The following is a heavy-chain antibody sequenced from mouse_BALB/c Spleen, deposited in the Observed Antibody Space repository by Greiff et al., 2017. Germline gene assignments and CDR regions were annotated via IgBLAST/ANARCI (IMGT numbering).Heavy chain of an antibody. V-gene: IGHV1S81*02. Sequence: QVQLQQSGAELVKPGASVKLSCKASGYTFTSYYMYWVKQRPGQGLAWIGEINPSNGGTNFNEKFKSKATLTVDKSSSTAYMQLSSLTSEDSAVDYGTRKNYYGSSYGFAYWGRGTLDSVSA. CDR1: GYTFTSYY. CDR3: TRKNYYGSSYGFAY. J-gene: IGHJ3*01. D-gene: IGHD1-1*01. CDR2: INPSNGGT.